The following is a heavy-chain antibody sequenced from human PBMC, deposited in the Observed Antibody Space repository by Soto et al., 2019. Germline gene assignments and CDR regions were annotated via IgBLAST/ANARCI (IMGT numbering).Heavy chain of an antibody. J-gene: IGHJ5*02. CDR2: ISAYNGNT. CDR1: GYSFTSYW. CDR3: ARGGYCGGDCYNWFDP. D-gene: IGHD2-21*02. V-gene: IGHV1-18*04. Sequence: GESLKISCKGSGYSFTSYWIGWVRQAPGQGLEWMGWISAYNGNTNYAQKLQGRVTMTTDTSTSTAYMELRSLRSDDTAVYYCARGGYCGGDCYNWFDPWGQGTLVTVSS.